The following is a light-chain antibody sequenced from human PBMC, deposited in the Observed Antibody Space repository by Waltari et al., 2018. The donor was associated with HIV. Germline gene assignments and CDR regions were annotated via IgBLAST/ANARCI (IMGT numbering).Light chain of an antibody. V-gene: IGLV3-25*03. Sequence: SYELTQPPSVSVSPGQPARITCSGDALANQYAYWFQQKPGQAPVLFIFKDNERPSGIPARFSGSRSGTTVMLTISGVQAEDEADYYCQSVDSSRIWVFGGGTKLTVL. CDR2: KDN. CDR1: ALANQY. J-gene: IGLJ3*02. CDR3: QSVDSSRIWV.